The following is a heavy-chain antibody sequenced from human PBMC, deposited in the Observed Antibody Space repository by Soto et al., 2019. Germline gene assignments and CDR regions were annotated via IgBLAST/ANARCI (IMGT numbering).Heavy chain of an antibody. CDR2: IYWDDDE. J-gene: IGHJ6*02. CDR3: AHKGGRGAAMDV. D-gene: IGHD2-15*01. Sequence: QITLNESGPTVVQPTQTLTLTCSFSGFSLSTSAEGVAWIRQPPGKALEWLALIYWDDDERYSPFLKSRLTIAKDTSKNQVVLTMTNMDPVDTATYFCAHKGGRGAAMDVWGQGATVTVSS. V-gene: IGHV2-5*02. CDR1: GFSLSTSAEG.